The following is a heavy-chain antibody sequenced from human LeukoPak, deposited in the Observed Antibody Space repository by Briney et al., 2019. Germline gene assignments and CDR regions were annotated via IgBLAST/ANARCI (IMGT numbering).Heavy chain of an antibody. D-gene: IGHD4-17*01. CDR2: ISSSSDYI. CDR1: GFTLSGYS. Sequence: GGSLRLSCAASGFTLSGYSMSWVRQAPGKGLEWVSSISSSSDYIYYADSVKGRFTISRDNAKNSLSLQMNSLRAEDTAVYYCVRDYGDFDYWGQGTLVTVFS. CDR3: VRDYGDFDY. J-gene: IGHJ4*02. V-gene: IGHV3-21*01.